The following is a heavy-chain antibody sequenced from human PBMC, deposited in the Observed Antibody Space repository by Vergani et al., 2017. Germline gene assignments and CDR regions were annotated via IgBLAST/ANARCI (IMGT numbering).Heavy chain of an antibody. V-gene: IGHV3-30*03. D-gene: IGHD5-24*01. Sequence: VQLVESGGGVVQPGRSLRLSCAASGFTFSSYGMHWVRQAPGKGLEWVAVISYDGSNKYYADSVKGRFTISRDNSKNTLYLQMNSLRAEDTAVYYCARDFRDGYNQDAFDIWGQGTMVTVSS. CDR2: ISYDGSNK. CDR1: GFTFSSYG. CDR3: ARDFRDGYNQDAFDI. J-gene: IGHJ3*02.